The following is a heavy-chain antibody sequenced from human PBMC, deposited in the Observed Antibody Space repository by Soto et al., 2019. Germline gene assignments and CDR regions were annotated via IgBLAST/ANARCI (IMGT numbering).Heavy chain of an antibody. J-gene: IGHJ4*02. V-gene: IGHV4-39*07. CDR1: GGSISSGSYY. D-gene: IGHD3-10*01. CDR2: IYHSGST. CDR3: ARDQNGSGNYYTRYFDY. Sequence: SETLSLTCSVSGGSISSGSYYWTWIRQSPGKGLEWIGEIYHSGSTNYNPSLKSRVTISVDKSKNQFSPNLSSVTAADTAVYYCARDQNGSGNYYTRYFDYWGQGTLVTVSS.